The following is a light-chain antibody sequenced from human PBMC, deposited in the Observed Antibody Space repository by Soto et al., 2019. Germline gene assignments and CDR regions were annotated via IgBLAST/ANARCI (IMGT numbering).Light chain of an antibody. Sequence: QSALTQPPSASGSPGQSVTISCTGTSSDVGAYNYVSWYQQHPGKAPKLTIYDVTKRPSGVPDRFSGSKSGNTASLTVSGLQAEDEADYYCISYAGSSIWVFGGGTKVTVL. V-gene: IGLV2-8*01. CDR3: ISYAGSSIWV. CDR2: DVT. CDR1: SSDVGAYNY. J-gene: IGLJ3*02.